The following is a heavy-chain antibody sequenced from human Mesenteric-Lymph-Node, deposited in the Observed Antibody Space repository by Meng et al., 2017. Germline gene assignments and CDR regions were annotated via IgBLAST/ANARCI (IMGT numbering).Heavy chain of an antibody. CDR2: ISASGDTT. J-gene: IGHJ3*02. CDR3: ARDGREDVDAFDI. D-gene: IGHD2-15*01. Sequence: ETLSLTCTVSGYSISSGYYWGWIRQPPGKGLEWVSTISASGDTTYYADSVKGRFTISRDNSKNTLYLQTNSLRAEDTAVYYCARDGREDVDAFDIWGQGTMVTVSS. CDR1: GYSISSGYY. V-gene: IGHV3-23*01.